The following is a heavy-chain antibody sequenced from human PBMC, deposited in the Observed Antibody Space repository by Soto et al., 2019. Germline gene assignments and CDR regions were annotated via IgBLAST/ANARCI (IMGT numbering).Heavy chain of an antibody. Sequence: EVQLVESGGDLVQPGGSLRLSCAASGFTFSGYWMDWVRQAPGKGLEWVANIKQDGSVKYYVDSLKGRFTISRDNAKNSLYLQMDSRRAEYTAVYFCATESYYHWQYWGQGTLVTVSS. CDR3: ATESYYHWQY. D-gene: IGHD3-9*01. V-gene: IGHV3-7*01. CDR2: IKQDGSVK. J-gene: IGHJ4*02. CDR1: GFTFSGYW.